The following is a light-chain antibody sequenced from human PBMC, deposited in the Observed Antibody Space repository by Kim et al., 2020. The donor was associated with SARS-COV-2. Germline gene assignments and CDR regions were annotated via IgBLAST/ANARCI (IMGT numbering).Light chain of an antibody. Sequence: DIVMTQSPDSLAVSLGERATINCKSSQSVLYSSNNKNHLAWYQQKPGQPPRLLIYWASTRESGVPDRFRGSGSGTDFTLTISSLQAEDVAVYYCQQYYSTLPTFGGGTKVDIK. CDR2: WAS. CDR1: QSVLYSSNNKNH. J-gene: IGKJ4*01. CDR3: QQYYSTLPT. V-gene: IGKV4-1*01.